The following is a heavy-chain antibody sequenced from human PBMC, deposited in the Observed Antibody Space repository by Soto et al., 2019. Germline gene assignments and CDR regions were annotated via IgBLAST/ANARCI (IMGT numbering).Heavy chain of an antibody. D-gene: IGHD3-3*01. CDR1: GYPFTSYD. CDR2: MNPNSGNT. CDR3: ARGIFHDFWSGYYLLGYYYYYMDV. V-gene: IGHV1-8*01. Sequence: ASVKVSCKSSGYPFTSYDINWVRQATGQGLEWMGWMNPNSGNTGYAQKFQGRVTMTRNTSISTAYMELSSLRSEDTAVYYCARGIFHDFWSGYYLLGYYYYYMDVWGKGTTVTVS. J-gene: IGHJ6*03.